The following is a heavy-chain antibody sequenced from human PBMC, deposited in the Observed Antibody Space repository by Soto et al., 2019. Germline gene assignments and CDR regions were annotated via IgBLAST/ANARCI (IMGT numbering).Heavy chain of an antibody. CDR3: VKGGPTVIYFDH. Sequence: EVQLLQSGGGLVQPGGSLRLSCAASGFDFGSYAMTWVRQASGKGLEWVSSIGGYGRTTHYAEFVQGRFIISRDDSKKTMDLQMDSLRVEDTAVYYCVKGGPTVIYFDHWGQGRLVSVSS. CDR2: IGGYGRTT. V-gene: IGHV3-23*01. CDR1: GFDFGSYA. J-gene: IGHJ4*02. D-gene: IGHD4-17*01.